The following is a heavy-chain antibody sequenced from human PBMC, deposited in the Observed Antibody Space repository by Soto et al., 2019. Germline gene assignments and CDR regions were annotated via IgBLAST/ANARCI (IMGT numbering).Heavy chain of an antibody. Sequence: SETLSLTCAVYGGSFSGYYWSWIRQPPGKGLEWIGEINHSGSTNYNPSLKSRVTISVDTSKNQFSLKLSSVTAADTAVYYCARGKGTISVPNIYYYMDVWGKGTTVTVSS. CDR3: ARGKGTISVPNIYYYMDV. CDR2: INHSGST. V-gene: IGHV4-34*01. D-gene: IGHD3-9*01. CDR1: GGSFSGYY. J-gene: IGHJ6*03.